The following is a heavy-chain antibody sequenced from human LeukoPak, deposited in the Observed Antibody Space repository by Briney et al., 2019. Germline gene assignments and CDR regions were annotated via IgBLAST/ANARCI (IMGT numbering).Heavy chain of an antibody. CDR1: GYTSTSYD. Sequence: ASVKVSCKASGYTSTSYDINWVRQATGQGLEWMGWMNPKSGNTGYAQKFQGRVTTTRNTSISTAYMELSSLRSEDTAVYYCARGSFWSVNDGMDVWGQGTAVTVSS. V-gene: IGHV1-8*01. CDR3: ARGSFWSVNDGMDV. CDR2: MNPKSGNT. D-gene: IGHD3-3*01. J-gene: IGHJ6*02.